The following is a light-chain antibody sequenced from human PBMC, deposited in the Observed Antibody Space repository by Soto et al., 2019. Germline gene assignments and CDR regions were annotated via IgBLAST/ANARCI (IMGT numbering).Light chain of an antibody. Sequence: QSVLTQPPSVSGAPGQGVTISCTGSSSNIGAGYDVHWYQQLPGTAPKLLIYGNSNRPSGVPDRFSGSKSGTSASLAITGLQAEDEAEYYCQSYDSSLSGSVFGGGTQLTVL. CDR3: QSYDSSLSGSV. V-gene: IGLV1-40*01. J-gene: IGLJ2*01. CDR1: SSNIGAGYD. CDR2: GNS.